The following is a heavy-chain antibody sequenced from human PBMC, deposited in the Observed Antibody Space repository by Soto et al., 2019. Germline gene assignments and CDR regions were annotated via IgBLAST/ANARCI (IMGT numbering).Heavy chain of an antibody. CDR2: TSYDGSNK. V-gene: IGHV3-30-3*01. CDR3: ARDIRDSGPYYFDY. D-gene: IGHD1-26*01. Sequence: ESGGGVVQPGRSLRLSCAASGFTFSSFAMHWVRQAPGKGLEWVAVTSYDGSNKDYADSVKGRFTISRDNSKNTLYLQMNSLRAEDTAVYHCARDIRDSGPYYFDYWGQGTLVTVSS. CDR1: GFTFSSFA. J-gene: IGHJ4*02.